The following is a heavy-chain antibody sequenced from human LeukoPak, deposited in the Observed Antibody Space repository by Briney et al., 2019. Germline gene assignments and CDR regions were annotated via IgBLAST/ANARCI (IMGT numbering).Heavy chain of an antibody. CDR3: TRGPQWELLGPYGMDV. CDR2: IRSKAYGGTT. J-gene: IGHJ6*02. Sequence: GGSLRLSCTASGFTFGDYAVSWFRQAPGKGLEWVGFIRSKAYGGTTEYAASVKGRFTISRDDSKSIAYLQMNSLKTEDTAVYYCTRGPQWELLGPYGMDVWGQGTTVTVSS. V-gene: IGHV3-49*03. D-gene: IGHD1-26*01. CDR1: GFTFGDYA.